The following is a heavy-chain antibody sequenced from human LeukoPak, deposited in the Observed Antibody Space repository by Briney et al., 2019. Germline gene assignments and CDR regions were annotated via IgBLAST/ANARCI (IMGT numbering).Heavy chain of an antibody. CDR3: ARIRDGSMWYFDL. J-gene: IGHJ2*01. CDR1: GFTFSSYG. V-gene: IGHV3-33*01. CDR2: IWYDGSGK. D-gene: IGHD5-24*01. Sequence: PGGSLRLSCAASGFTFSSYGMHWVRQAPGKGLEWVAVIWYDGSGKFYADSVKGRFTISRDNSKNTISLQMNSLRAEDTAVYYCARIRDGSMWYFDLWGRGTLVTVSS.